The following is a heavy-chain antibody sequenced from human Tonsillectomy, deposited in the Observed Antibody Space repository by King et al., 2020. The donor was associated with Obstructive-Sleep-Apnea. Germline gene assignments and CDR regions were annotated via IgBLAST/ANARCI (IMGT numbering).Heavy chain of an antibody. D-gene: IGHD5-24*01. CDR2: ISGDGGST. J-gene: IGHJ4*02. V-gene: IGHV3-43*01. Sequence: VQLVESGGVVVQPGGSLRLSCAASGFTFDDYTMHWVRQAPGKGLEWVSLISGDGGSTYYADSVKGRFTISRENSKNSLYLQMNSLRTEDTALYYCAKDVGEGMATKYYFDYWGQGTLVTVSS. CDR1: GFTFDDYT. CDR3: AKDVGEGMATKYYFDY.